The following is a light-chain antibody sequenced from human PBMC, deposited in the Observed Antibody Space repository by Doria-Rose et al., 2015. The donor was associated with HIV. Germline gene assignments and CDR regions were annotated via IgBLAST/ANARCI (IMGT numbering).Light chain of an antibody. CDR2: SAS. Sequence: TQSPSSLSASVGDRATITCRASQRISTYLNWYQQKPGKAPRLLIYSASSLQSEVPPRFSGSGSGTDFTLTISSLHPEDFATYYCQQTYSAPLTFGPGIKVD. CDR3: QQTYSAPLT. CDR1: QRISTY. J-gene: IGKJ3*01. V-gene: IGKV1-39*01.